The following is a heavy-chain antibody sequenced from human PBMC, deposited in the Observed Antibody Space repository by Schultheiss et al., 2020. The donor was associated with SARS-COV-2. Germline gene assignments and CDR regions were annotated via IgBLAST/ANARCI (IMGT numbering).Heavy chain of an antibody. D-gene: IGHD1-7*01. CDR3: AELDFDY. CDR1: GFTFSTYA. Sequence: GGSLRLSCAASGFTFSTYAMHWVRQAPGKGLEWVALISYDGSNKYYAESVKGRFTISRDNFKNTLYLQMNSLRAEDTAVYYCAELDFDYWGQGTLVTVS. CDR2: ISYDGSNK. J-gene: IGHJ4*02. V-gene: IGHV3-30*01.